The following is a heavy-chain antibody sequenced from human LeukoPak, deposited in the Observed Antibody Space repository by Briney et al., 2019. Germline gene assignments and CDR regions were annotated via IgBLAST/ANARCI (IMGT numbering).Heavy chain of an antibody. CDR1: GDSTTFYY. D-gene: IGHD6-13*01. CDR2: IYYSGST. CDR3: ARGLAAAGNYYYYGMDV. V-gene: IGHV4-59*01. Sequence: PSETLSLTCTVSGDSTTFYYWSWIRQPPGKGLEWIGYIYYSGSTNYNASLKSRVTISVDTSKKQFSLKLSSVTAADTAVYYCARGLAAAGNYYYYGMDVWGQGTTVTVSS. J-gene: IGHJ6*02.